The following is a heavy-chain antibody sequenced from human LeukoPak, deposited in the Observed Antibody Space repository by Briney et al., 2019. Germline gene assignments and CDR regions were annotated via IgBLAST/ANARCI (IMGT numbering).Heavy chain of an antibody. V-gene: IGHV3-7*01. CDR1: FPLYWLW. CDR2: IKQDGSEK. D-gene: IGHD2-2*01. J-gene: IGHJ4*02. Sequence: GGALEHPLSGSWFPLYWLWERRVRPAPRKGPEGVDNIKQDGSEKYYVDSVKGRLTISRDNAKNSLYLQMNSLRAEDTAVYYCANGEYQLPTNYWGQGTLVTVSS. CDR3: ANGEYQLPTNY.